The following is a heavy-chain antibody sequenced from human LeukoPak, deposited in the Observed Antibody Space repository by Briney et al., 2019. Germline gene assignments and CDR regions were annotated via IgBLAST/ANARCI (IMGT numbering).Heavy chain of an antibody. Sequence: GGSLRLSCAASGFTFSSYWMHWVRQAPGXXXVWVSRINSXXSSTSYADSVKGRFTISRDNAKNTLYPQMNSLRAEDTAVYYCAASDDFWSGPSPYYGMDVWGQGTTVTVSS. CDR2: INSXXSST. CDR1: GFTFSSYW. J-gene: IGHJ6*02. D-gene: IGHD3-3*01. CDR3: AASDDFWSGPSPYYGMDV. V-gene: IGHV3-74*01.